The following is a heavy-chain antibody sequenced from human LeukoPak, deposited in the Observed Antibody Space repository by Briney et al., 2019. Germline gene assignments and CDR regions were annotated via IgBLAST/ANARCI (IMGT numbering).Heavy chain of an antibody. V-gene: IGHV4-34*01. J-gene: IGHJ4*02. D-gene: IGHD6-19*01. CDR2: INHSGST. Sequence: PSETLSLTCAVYGGSFSGYYWSWIRQPPGKGLEWIGEINHSGSTNYNPSLKSRVTISVDTSKNQFSLKLSSVTAADTAVYYCRGSGWYAGGLGYWGQGTLVTVSS. CDR3: RGSGWYAGGLGY. CDR1: GGSFSGYY.